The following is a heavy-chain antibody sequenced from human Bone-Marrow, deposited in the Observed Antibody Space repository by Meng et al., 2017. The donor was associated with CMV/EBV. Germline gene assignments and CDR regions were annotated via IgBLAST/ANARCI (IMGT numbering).Heavy chain of an antibody. Sequence: SLKISCAASGFTFSSYEMNWVRQAPGKGLEWVSYISSSGSTIYYADSVKGRFTISRDNAKNSLYLQMNSLRAEDTAVYYCAREVAYINYYYGMDVWGQGTTVTVSS. CDR3: AREVAYINYYYGMDV. CDR1: GFTFSSYE. V-gene: IGHV3-48*03. CDR2: ISSSGSTI. J-gene: IGHJ6*02. D-gene: IGHD2-21*01.